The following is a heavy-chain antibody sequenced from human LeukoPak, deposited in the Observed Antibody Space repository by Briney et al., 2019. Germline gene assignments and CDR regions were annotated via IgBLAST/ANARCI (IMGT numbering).Heavy chain of an antibody. Sequence: PSETLSLTCAVYGGSFSGYSWSWIRQPPGKGPEWIGEINHSGSTNYNPSLKSRLTISVDTSKNQFSLKLSSVTAADTAVYYCARGAPGYWGQGTLVTVSS. CDR1: GGSFSGYS. J-gene: IGHJ4*02. CDR2: INHSGST. CDR3: ARGAPGY. V-gene: IGHV4-34*01.